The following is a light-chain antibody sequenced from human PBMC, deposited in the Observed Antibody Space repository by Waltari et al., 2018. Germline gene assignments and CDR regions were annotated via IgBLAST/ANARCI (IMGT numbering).Light chain of an antibody. CDR3: NSRDSSGNHVV. V-gene: IGLV3-19*01. Sequence: SSELTQAPAVSVALGQTVRITCQGDSLRSYSARWYQQKPGQAPVLVIYGKNNRPSGIPDRFSGSSSGNTASLTITGAQAEDEADYYCNSRDSSGNHVVFGGGTKLTVL. CDR2: GKN. CDR1: SLRSYS. J-gene: IGLJ2*01.